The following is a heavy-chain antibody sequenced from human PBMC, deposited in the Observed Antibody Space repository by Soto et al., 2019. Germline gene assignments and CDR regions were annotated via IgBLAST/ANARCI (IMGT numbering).Heavy chain of an antibody. Sequence: PGGSLRLSCAASGFTFSSYWMHWVRQAPGKGLVWVSRIYSDGSSTSYADSVKGRFTISRDNSKNTLYLQMNSLRAEDTAVYYCASRSSGWYFDYWGQGTLVTVSS. J-gene: IGHJ4*02. CDR3: ASRSSGWYFDY. CDR2: IYSDGSST. D-gene: IGHD6-19*01. V-gene: IGHV3-74*01. CDR1: GFTFSSYW.